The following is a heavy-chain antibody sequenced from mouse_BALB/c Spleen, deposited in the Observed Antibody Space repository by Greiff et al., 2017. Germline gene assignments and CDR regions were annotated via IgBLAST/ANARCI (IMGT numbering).Heavy chain of an antibody. J-gene: IGHJ2*01. CDR2: ISYDGSN. D-gene: IGHD2-2*01. CDR3: ARGGYDEGFDY. CDR1: GYSITSGYY. V-gene: IGHV3-6*02. Sequence: EVKLMESGPGLVKPSQSLSLTCSVTGYSITSGYYWNWIRQFPGNKLEWMGYISYDGSNNYNPSLKNRISITRDTSKNQFFLKLNSVTTEDTATYYCARGGYDEGFDYWGQGTTLTVSS.